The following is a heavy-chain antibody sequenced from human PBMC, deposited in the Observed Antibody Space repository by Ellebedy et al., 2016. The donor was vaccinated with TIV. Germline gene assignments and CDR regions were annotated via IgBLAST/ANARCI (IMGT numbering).Heavy chain of an antibody. Sequence: PGGSLRLSCAASGSTFSSYAMSRVRQAQGKGLEWVSAISGSGGSTYYADPVKGRFTISSDNSQNTLYLQMNSLRAEDRAVYYCAKGREGGSESSAPRYYFDYWGLGTLVTVSS. J-gene: IGHJ4*02. D-gene: IGHD3-22*01. V-gene: IGHV3-23*01. CDR3: AKGREGGSESSAPRYYFDY. CDR1: GSTFSSYA. CDR2: ISGSGGST.